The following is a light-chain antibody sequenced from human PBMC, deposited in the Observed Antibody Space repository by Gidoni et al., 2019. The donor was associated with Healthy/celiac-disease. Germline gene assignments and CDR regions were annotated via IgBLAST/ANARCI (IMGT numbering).Light chain of an antibody. J-gene: IGKJ5*01. CDR1: QSVSSN. CDR2: GAS. V-gene: IGKV3-15*01. CDR3: QQYNNWPSH. Sequence: EIVMTQSPATLSVSPGERATLSCRASQSVSSNLAWYQQKPGQAPRLLIYGASTRATGIPARFSGSGSGTEFTLTISSLQSEDFAVYYCQQYNNWPSHFXQXTRLEIK.